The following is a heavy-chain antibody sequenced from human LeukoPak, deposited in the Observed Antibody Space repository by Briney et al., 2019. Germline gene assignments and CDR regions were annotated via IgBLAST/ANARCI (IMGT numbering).Heavy chain of an antibody. D-gene: IGHD2-2*02. Sequence: ASVKVSCKASGYTFTSYDINWVRQATGQGLEWTGWMNPNSGNTGYAQKFQGRVTITRNTSISTAYMELSSLRSEDTAVYYCARVAVVVPAAIKGTWFDPWGQGTLVTVSS. V-gene: IGHV1-8*03. J-gene: IGHJ5*02. CDR3: ARVAVVVPAAIKGTWFDP. CDR1: GYTFTSYD. CDR2: MNPNSGNT.